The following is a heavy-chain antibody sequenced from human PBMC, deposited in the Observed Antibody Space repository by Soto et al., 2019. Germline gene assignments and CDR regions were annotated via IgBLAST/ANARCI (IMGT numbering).Heavy chain of an antibody. CDR1: GYTSTSYY. CDR2: INPSGGST. V-gene: IGHV1-46*01. CDR3: ARDNVDTAMVTPNNWFDP. D-gene: IGHD5-18*01. J-gene: IGHJ5*02. Sequence: ASVKVSCKASGYTSTSYYVHWVRQAPGQGLEWMGIINPSGGSTSYAQKFQGRVTMTRDTSTSTVYMELSSLRSEDTAVYYCARDNVDTAMVTPNNWFDPWGQGTLVTVSS.